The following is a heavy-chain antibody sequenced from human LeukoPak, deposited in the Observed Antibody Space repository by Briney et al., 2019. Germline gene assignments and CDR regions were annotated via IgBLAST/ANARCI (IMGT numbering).Heavy chain of an antibody. Sequence: SETLSLTYTVSGGSISSYYWSWIRQPPGKGLEWIGYIYTSGSINYNPSLKSRVTISVDTSKNQFSLKLSSVTAADTAVYYCARLSPYYYYMDVWGKGTTVTVSS. CDR1: GGSISSYY. V-gene: IGHV4-4*09. CDR2: IYTSGSI. CDR3: ARLSPYYYYMDV. J-gene: IGHJ6*03.